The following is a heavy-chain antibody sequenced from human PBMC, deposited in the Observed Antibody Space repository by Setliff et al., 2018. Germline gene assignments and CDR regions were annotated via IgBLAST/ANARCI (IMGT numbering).Heavy chain of an antibody. Sequence: ASVKVSCKASGYTFSSYAMNWVRQAPGQGLEWMGWINTNTGNPKYAQGFTGRFVFSLDTSVSTTYLQISSLKAEDTAVYYCARGEYTSLPSGVYYHMDVWGKGTTVTVSS. V-gene: IGHV7-4-1*02. CDR3: ARGEYTSLPSGVYYHMDV. J-gene: IGHJ6*03. D-gene: IGHD6-6*01. CDR2: INTNTGNP. CDR1: GYTFSSYA.